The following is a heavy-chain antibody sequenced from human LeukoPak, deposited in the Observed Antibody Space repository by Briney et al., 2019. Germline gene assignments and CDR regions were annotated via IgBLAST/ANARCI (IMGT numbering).Heavy chain of an antibody. CDR1: GGTFSSYA. Sequence: GASVKVSCKASGGTFSSYAISWVRQAPGQGLEWMGRIIPILGIANYAQKFQGRVTITADKSTSTAYMELSSLRSEDTAVYYCAPGRGSPMVRGVIPNWGQGTLVTVSS. CDR2: IIPILGIA. D-gene: IGHD3-10*01. CDR3: APGRGSPMVRGVIPN. V-gene: IGHV1-69*04. J-gene: IGHJ4*02.